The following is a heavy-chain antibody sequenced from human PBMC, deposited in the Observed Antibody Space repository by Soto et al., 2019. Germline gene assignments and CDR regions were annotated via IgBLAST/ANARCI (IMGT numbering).Heavy chain of an antibody. Sequence: QVQLQESGPGLVKPSETLSLTCTVSGGSVSNYYWSWIRQPPGKGLEWIGYIYYSGDTNYNPSLKSQVTMSVYTSKNQVSLNLSSVTAADTAVYYCARQPPATAAFDVWGQGTMVTVSS. CDR2: IYYSGDT. CDR3: ARQPPATAAFDV. CDR1: GGSVSNYY. V-gene: IGHV4-59*08. D-gene: IGHD5-12*01. J-gene: IGHJ3*01.